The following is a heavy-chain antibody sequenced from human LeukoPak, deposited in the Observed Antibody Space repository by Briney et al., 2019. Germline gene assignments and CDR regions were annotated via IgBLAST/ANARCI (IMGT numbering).Heavy chain of an antibody. CDR3: ARSIAGYYYGSGGRLDY. V-gene: IGHV4-61*02. CDR1: GGSISSDSYY. Sequence: SQTLSLTCTVSGGSISSDSYYWSWIRQPAGKGLEWIGRIYTSGSTNYNPSLKSRVAISVDTSKNQFSLKLSSVTAADTAVYYCARSIAGYYYGSGGRLDYWGQGTLVTVSS. D-gene: IGHD3-10*01. CDR2: IYTSGST. J-gene: IGHJ4*02.